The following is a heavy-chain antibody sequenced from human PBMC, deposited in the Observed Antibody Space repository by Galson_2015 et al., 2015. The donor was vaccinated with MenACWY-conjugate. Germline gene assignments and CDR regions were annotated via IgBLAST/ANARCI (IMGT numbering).Heavy chain of an antibody. Sequence: SSYYLSWIRQPPGQGLEWIGYIYYSGTTKYNPSLKSRVTISADTSKTQFSLRLNSVTAADTAVYYCARRHCSSGSCFFGYWGQGSLVTVSS. CDR2: IYYSGTT. CDR3: ARRHCSSGSCFFGY. V-gene: IGHV4-59*08. CDR1: SSYY. D-gene: IGHD2-15*01. J-gene: IGHJ4*02.